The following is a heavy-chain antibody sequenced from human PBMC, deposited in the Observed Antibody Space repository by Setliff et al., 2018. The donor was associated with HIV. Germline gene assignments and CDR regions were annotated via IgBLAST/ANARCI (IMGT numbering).Heavy chain of an antibody. CDR1: GFIFSRDW. D-gene: IGHD3-16*01. V-gene: IGHV3-7*03. CDR3: TRDGGEY. Sequence: PGGSLRLSCEASGFIFSRDWMSWVRQAPGKGLEWVANIKEDGSEKYYVDSVKGRFTVSSDNAENSVYLQMNGLRVDDTALYYCTRDGGEYWGEGTLVTVSS. J-gene: IGHJ4*02. CDR2: IKEDGSEK.